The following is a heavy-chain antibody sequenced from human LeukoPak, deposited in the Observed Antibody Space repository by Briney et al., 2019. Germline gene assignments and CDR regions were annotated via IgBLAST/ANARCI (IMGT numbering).Heavy chain of an antibody. CDR3: ARHERNGGYYDY. V-gene: IGHV4-59*08. Sequence: SETLSLTCTVSGGSISYYFWSWIRQSPGKGLEWIAYIYYTGGTDYNPSLKSRVTISVDTSKNHFSLQLSSVTAADTAVYYCARHERNGGYYDYWGQGTLVTVSS. D-gene: IGHD3-22*01. CDR2: IYYTGGT. CDR1: GGSISYYF. J-gene: IGHJ4*02.